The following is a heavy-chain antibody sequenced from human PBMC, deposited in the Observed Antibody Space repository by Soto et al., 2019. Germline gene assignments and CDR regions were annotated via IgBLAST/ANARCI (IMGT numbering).Heavy chain of an antibody. CDR2: VYRTGST. Sequence: QVQLQESGPGLVKPSGTLSLTCAVSGGSISTSNWWSWVRQPPGKGLEWIGEVYRTGSTNYNPSHESRVIASVDKSKNQFSLKQTSVTAADTAVYYCARARATIAAAAIFDCWGQGTLVTVSS. D-gene: IGHD6-13*01. CDR1: GGSISTSNW. V-gene: IGHV4-4*02. J-gene: IGHJ4*02. CDR3: ARARATIAAAAIFDC.